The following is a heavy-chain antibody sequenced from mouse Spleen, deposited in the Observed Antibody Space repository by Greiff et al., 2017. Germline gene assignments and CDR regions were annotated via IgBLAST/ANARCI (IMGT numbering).Heavy chain of an antibody. V-gene: IGHV7-1*02. Sequence: VVESGGGLVQPGGSLRLSCATSGFTFSDFYMEWVRQPPGKRLEWIAASRNKANDYTTEYSASVKGRFIVSRDTSQSILYLQMNALRAEDTAIYYCARESSYRYFDVWGAGTTVTVSS. CDR2: SRNKANDYTT. CDR3: ARESSYRYFDV. D-gene: IGHD1-1*01. CDR1: GFTFSDFY. J-gene: IGHJ1*01.